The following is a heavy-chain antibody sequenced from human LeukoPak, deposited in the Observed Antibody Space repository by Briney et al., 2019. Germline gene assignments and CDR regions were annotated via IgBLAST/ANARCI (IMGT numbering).Heavy chain of an antibody. CDR1: GGSFSGYY. D-gene: IGHD3-22*01. CDR2: INHSGST. CDR3: ARLRAGITMIVRRSYYYYMDV. Sequence: SETLSLTCAVYGGSFSGYYWSWIRKPPGKGLEWIGEINHSGSTNYNPSLKSRVTISVDTSKNQFSLKLSSVTAADTAVYYCARLRAGITMIVRRSYYYYMDVWGKGTTVTVSS. J-gene: IGHJ6*03. V-gene: IGHV4-34*01.